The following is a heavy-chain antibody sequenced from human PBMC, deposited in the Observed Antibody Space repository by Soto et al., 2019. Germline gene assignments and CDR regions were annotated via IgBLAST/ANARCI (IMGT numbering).Heavy chain of an antibody. J-gene: IGHJ4*02. CDR1: GGSISSGGYY. Sequence: QVQLQESGPGLVKPSQTLSLTCTVSGGSISSGGYYWSWIRQHPGKGLEWIGYIYYSGSTYYNPSLKSRVTISVDTAKNYFSLELSSVTAADTAVYYCAREVNYGDYGAYRRAFDYWGQGTLVTVSS. CDR2: IYYSGST. CDR3: AREVNYGDYGAYRRAFDY. D-gene: IGHD4-17*01. V-gene: IGHV4-31*03.